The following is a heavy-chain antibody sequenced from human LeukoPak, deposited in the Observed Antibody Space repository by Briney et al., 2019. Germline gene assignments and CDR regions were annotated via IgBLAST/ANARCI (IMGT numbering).Heavy chain of an antibody. CDR1: GGTFSSYA. J-gene: IGHJ4*02. CDR2: ISAYNGNT. V-gene: IGHV1-18*01. Sequence: ASVKVSCKASGGTFSSYAISWVRQAPGQGLEWMGWISAYNGNTNYAQKLQGRVTMTTDTSTSTAYMELRSLRSDDTAVYYCASFDARSNSRPFDYWGQGTLVTVSS. D-gene: IGHD6-13*01. CDR3: ASFDARSNSRPFDY.